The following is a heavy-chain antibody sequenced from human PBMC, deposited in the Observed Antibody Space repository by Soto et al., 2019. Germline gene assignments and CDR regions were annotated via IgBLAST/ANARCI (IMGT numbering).Heavy chain of an antibody. J-gene: IGHJ6*02. D-gene: IGHD6-19*01. CDR3: ARDEWLAYYCYYGMDV. CDR1: GDSVSSNSAA. CDR2: TYYRSKWYN. Sequence: SQTLSLTCAISGDSVSSNSAAWNWIRQSPSRGLEWLGRTYYRSKWYNDYAVSVKSRITINPDTSKNQFSLQLNSVTPEDTAVYYCARDEWLAYYCYYGMDVWGQGTTVTVSS. V-gene: IGHV6-1*01.